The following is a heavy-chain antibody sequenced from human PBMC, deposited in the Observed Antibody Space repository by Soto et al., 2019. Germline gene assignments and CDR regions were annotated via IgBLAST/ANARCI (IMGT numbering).Heavy chain of an antibody. J-gene: IGHJ6*02. CDR2: INPNSGGT. D-gene: IGHD3-3*01. CDR1: GYTFTGYY. Sequence: ASVKVSCKASGYTFTGYYMHWVRQAPGQGLEWMGWINPNSGGTNYAQKFQGWVTMTRDTSISTAYMELSRLRSDDAAVYYCARDGSGITIFGVVNRGGSYYYGMDVWGQGTTVTVSS. CDR3: ARDGSGITIFGVVNRGGSYYYGMDV. V-gene: IGHV1-2*04.